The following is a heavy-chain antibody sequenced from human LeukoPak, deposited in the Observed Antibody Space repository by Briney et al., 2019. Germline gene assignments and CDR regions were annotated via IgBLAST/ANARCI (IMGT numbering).Heavy chain of an antibody. J-gene: IGHJ4*02. D-gene: IGHD3-22*01. V-gene: IGHV1-58*02. CDR2: IVVGSGNT. Sequence: ASVKVSCKASGYTFTSYGISWVRQAPGQGLEWMGWIVVGSGNTNYAQKFQERVTITRDMSTSTAYMELSSLRSEDTAVYYCAARYYYDSSGSLTIDYWGQGTLVTVSS. CDR3: AARYYYDSSGSLTIDY. CDR1: GYTFTSYG.